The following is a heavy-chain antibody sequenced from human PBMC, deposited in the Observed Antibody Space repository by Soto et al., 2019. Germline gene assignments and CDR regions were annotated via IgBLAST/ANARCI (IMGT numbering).Heavy chain of an antibody. Sequence: EVQLVESGGGLVQPGGSLRLSCAASGFTFSSYWMHWVRQAPGKGLVWVSRINSDGSSTSYADSVKGRFTISRDNAKNTLDLQMNSLRAEDTAVYYCARERGKAAAVHFDYRGQGTLVTVSS. D-gene: IGHD6-13*01. J-gene: IGHJ4*02. CDR1: GFTFSSYW. CDR3: ARERGKAAAVHFDY. V-gene: IGHV3-74*01. CDR2: INSDGSST.